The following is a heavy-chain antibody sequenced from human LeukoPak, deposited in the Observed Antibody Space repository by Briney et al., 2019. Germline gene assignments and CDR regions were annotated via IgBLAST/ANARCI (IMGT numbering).Heavy chain of an antibody. V-gene: IGHV3-15*01. J-gene: IGHJ4*02. Sequence: GSLRLSCAASGFTFSNAWMSWVRQAPGKGLEWVGRIKSKTDGGTTDYAAPVRGRFTISRDDSKNTLYLQMSSLKTEDTAVYYCTTVGTDIVVVPAAIDYWGQGTLVTVSS. CDR2: IKSKTDGGTT. CDR3: TTVGTDIVVVPAAIDY. CDR1: GFTFSNAW. D-gene: IGHD2-2*01.